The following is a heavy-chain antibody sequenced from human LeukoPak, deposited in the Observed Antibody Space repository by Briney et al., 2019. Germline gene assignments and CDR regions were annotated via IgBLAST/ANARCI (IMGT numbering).Heavy chain of an antibody. D-gene: IGHD3-10*01. CDR3: ARGGYYGSGNDFRFDP. CDR1: GYSINSDYY. V-gene: IGHV4-38-2*02. Sequence: SETLSLTCTVSGYSINSDYYWGWIRQSPGKGLEWIGSIYHSVSTYYSPSLKSRVTISVDTSKNQFSLRLSSVTAADTAIYYCARGGYYGSGNDFRFDPWGQGTLVTVSS. J-gene: IGHJ5*02. CDR2: IYHSVST.